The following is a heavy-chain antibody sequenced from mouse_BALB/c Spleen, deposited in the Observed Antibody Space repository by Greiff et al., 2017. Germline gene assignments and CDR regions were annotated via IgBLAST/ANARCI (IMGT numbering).Heavy chain of an antibody. J-gene: IGHJ3*01. Sequence: VKLVESGPGLVAPSQSLSITCTVSGFSLTSYGVHWVRQPPGKGLKWLGVIWAGGSTNYNSALMSRLSISKDNSKSQVFLKMNSLQTDDTAMYYCARDRGITAFAYWGQGTLVTVSA. V-gene: IGHV2-9*02. CDR3: ARDRGITAFAY. CDR2: IWAGGST. D-gene: IGHD2-4*01. CDR1: GFSLTSYG.